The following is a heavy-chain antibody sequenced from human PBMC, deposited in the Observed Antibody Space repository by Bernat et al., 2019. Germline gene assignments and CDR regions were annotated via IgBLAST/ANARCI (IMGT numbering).Heavy chain of an antibody. CDR2: IYYSGST. Sequence: QLQLQESGPGLVKPSETLSLTCTVSGGSISSSSYYWGWIRQPPGKWLEWIGSIYYSGSTYYNPSLKSRVTISVDTSKNQFSLKLSSVTAADTAVYYCARLNCSSTSCYSVRDYWYFDLWGRGTLVTVSS. D-gene: IGHD2-2*01. CDR1: GGSISSSSYY. V-gene: IGHV4-39*01. CDR3: ARLNCSSTSCYSVRDYWYFDL. J-gene: IGHJ2*01.